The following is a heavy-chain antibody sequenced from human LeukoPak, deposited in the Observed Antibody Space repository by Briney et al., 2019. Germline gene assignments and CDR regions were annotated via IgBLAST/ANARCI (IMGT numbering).Heavy chain of an antibody. J-gene: IGHJ4*02. CDR1: GFTFSSYA. V-gene: IGHV3-23*01. D-gene: IGHD2-2*01. CDR2: ISGSGDRT. Sequence: GGSLRLSCAASGFTFSSYAMSWVRQAPGKGLEWVSTISGSGDRTYYADSVKGRFTFSRDNSKNTLFLQMNSLRPEDTAVYYCAKVETSGGANCYALDYWGQGTLVTVSS. CDR3: AKVETSGGANCYALDY.